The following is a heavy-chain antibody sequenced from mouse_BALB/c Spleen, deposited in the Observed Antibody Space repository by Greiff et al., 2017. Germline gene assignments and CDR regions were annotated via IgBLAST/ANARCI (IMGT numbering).Heavy chain of an antibody. V-gene: IGHV1S127*01. J-gene: IGHJ4*01. CDR1: GFTFTGYG. CDR3: ARGRGGGYAMDY. CDR2: IDPSNSET. Sequence: QVQLQQSGPELVRPGASVKMSCKASGFTFTGYGMHWVKQRPGQGLEWIGMIDPSNSETRFNQKFKDKATLNEDKSSNTAYMQLSSLTSEDSAVYYCARGRGGGYAMDYWGQGTSVTVSS.